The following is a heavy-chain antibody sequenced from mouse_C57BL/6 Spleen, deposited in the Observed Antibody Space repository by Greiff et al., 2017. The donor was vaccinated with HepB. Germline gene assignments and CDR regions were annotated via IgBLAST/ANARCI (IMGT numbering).Heavy chain of an antibody. V-gene: IGHV1-82*01. CDR1: GYAFSSSW. D-gene: IGHD2-3*01. CDR2: IYPGDGDT. Sequence: VKLMESGPELVKPGASVKISCKASGYAFSSSWMNWVKQRPGKGLEWIGRIYPGDGDTNYNGKFKGKATLTADKSSSTAYMQLSSLTSEDSAVYFCARNPDGYFDYWGQGTTLTVSS. J-gene: IGHJ2*01. CDR3: ARNPDGYFDY.